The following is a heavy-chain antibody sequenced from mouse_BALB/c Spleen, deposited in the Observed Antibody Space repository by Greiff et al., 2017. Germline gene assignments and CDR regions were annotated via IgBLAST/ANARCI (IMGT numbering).Heavy chain of an antibody. CDR1: GFNIKDYY. J-gene: IGHJ2*01. CDR3: NAWSFDY. Sequence: EVKLMESGAELVRSGASVKLSCTASGFNIKDYYMHWVKQRPEQGLEWIGWIDPENGDTEYAPKFQGKATMTADTSSNTAYLQLSSLTSEDTAVYYCNAWSFDYWGQGTTLTVSS. CDR2: IDPENGDT. V-gene: IGHV14-4*02.